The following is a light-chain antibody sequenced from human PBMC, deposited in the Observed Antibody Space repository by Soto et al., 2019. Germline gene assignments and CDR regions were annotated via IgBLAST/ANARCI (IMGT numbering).Light chain of an antibody. CDR1: QSVSSN. CDR3: QQYNSYSRT. CDR2: KES. V-gene: IGKV1-5*03. J-gene: IGKJ1*01. Sequence: MTQSPATLSLSPGESATLSCRASQSVSSNLAWYQQKTGKAPKLLIYKESSLESGVPSRLSGSGSGTELNLTISRLQPDDFATYYCQQYNSYSRTCGQGTKVDIK.